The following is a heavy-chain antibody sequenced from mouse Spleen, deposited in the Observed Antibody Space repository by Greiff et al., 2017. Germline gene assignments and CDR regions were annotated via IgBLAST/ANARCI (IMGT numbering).Heavy chain of an antibody. CDR2: ISYDGSN. Sequence: DVHLVESGPGLVKPSQSLSLTCSVTGYSITSGYYWNWIRQFPGNKLEWMGYISYDGSNNYNPSLKNRISITRDTSKNQFFLKLNSVTTEDTATYYCARDPNHHYYAMDYWGQGTSVTVSS. CDR1: GYSITSGYY. CDR3: ARDPNHHYYAMDY. J-gene: IGHJ4*01. V-gene: IGHV3-6*02.